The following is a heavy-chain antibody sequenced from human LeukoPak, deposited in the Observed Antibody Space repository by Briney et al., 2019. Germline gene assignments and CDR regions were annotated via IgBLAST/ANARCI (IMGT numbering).Heavy chain of an antibody. CDR3: AREPVGATFCGMDV. V-gene: IGHV3-11*01. Sequence: GGSLRLSCAASGFTFSDYYMSWIRQAPGKGLEWVSYISSSGSTIYSAAYVKGRFTIPRDNAKNSLYLQMNRLRAEDTAVYYCAREPVGATFCGMDVWGQGTTVTVSS. CDR1: GFTFSDYY. D-gene: IGHD1-26*01. CDR2: ISSSGSTI. J-gene: IGHJ6*02.